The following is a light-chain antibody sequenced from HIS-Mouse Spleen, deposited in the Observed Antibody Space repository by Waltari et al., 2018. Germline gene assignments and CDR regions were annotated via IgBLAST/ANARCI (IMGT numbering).Light chain of an antibody. J-gene: IGKJ2*01. V-gene: IGKV3-20*01. CDR3: QQYGSSPPYT. CDR2: GAA. CDR1: RRVSSRD. Sequence: SSRATRRVSSRDLTWYQQKPGQAPRLLSYGAASRATGIPDRFSGSGSGTDFTLTISRLEPEDFAVYYCQQYGSSPPYTFGQGTKLEIK.